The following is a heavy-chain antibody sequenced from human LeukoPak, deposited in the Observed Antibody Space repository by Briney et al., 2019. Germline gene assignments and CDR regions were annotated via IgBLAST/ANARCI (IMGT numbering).Heavy chain of an antibody. Sequence: GASVKVSCKASGYTFNNYGISWVRQAPGQGLEWMGWISAYNGNTNYAENLQGRVTMTTDTSTNTAYMELRGLRSDDTAIYYCAKFMRYFDPMSYMDVWGKGTTVTVSS. J-gene: IGHJ6*03. CDR2: ISAYNGNT. CDR3: AKFMRYFDPMSYMDV. D-gene: IGHD3-9*01. V-gene: IGHV1-18*01. CDR1: GYTFNNYG.